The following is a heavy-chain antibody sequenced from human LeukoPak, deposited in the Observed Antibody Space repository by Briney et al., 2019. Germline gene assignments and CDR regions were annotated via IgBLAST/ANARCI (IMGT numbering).Heavy chain of an antibody. CDR3: ARDSAAMAVY. V-gene: IGHV4-39*07. D-gene: IGHD2-2*01. J-gene: IGHJ4*02. Sequence: PSETLSLTCTVSGGSISSGGYYWSWIRQHPGKGLEWIGEIYHSGSTNYNPSLKSRVTISVDKSKNQFSLKLSSVTAADTAVYYCARDSAAMAVYWGQGTLVTVSS. CDR1: GGSISSGGYY. CDR2: IYHSGST.